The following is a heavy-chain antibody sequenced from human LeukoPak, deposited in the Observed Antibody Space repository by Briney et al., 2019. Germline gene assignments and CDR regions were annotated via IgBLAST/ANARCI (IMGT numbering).Heavy chain of an antibody. V-gene: IGHV3-21*01. CDR2: ISSGSSFI. D-gene: IGHD3-16*01. CDR3: ARDQGGERWFDP. J-gene: IGHJ5*02. CDR1: GFNFDSYA. Sequence: PGGSLRLSCAASGFNFDSYAMNWVRQAPGKGLEWDSSISSGSSFIYYADSVKGRFTISRDNAKNSLYLQMNSLRAEDTAIYYCARDQGGERWFDPWGQGTLVTASS.